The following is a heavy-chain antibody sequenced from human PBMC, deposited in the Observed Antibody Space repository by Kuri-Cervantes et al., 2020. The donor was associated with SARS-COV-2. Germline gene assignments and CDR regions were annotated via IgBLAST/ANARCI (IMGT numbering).Heavy chain of an antibody. CDR3: VRGGQYCSSSSCWRAFHY. V-gene: IGHV3-64D*08. J-gene: IGHJ4*02. CDR2: ISSNGGST. D-gene: IGHD2-2*01. Sequence: GESLKISCSASGFTFSSYAMHWVRQAPGKGLEYVSAISSNGGSTYYADSVKGRFTISRDNSKNTLYLQMSSLRAEDTAVYYCVRGGQYCSSSSCWRAFHYWGQGTLVTVSS. CDR1: GFTFSSYA.